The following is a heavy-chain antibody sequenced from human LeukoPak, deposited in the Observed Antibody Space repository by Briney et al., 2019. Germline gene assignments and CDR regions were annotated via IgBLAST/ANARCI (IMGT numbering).Heavy chain of an antibody. Sequence: GGSLXLSCAASGVTFSSNYMSWVRQAPGKGVEWVSVIYSGGSTYYADSVKGRFTISRDNSKNTLYLQMNSLRAEDTAVYYCARGYSYGFDYWGQGTLVTVSS. J-gene: IGHJ4*02. CDR1: GVTFSSNY. V-gene: IGHV3-53*01. D-gene: IGHD5-18*01. CDR2: IYSGGST. CDR3: ARGYSYGFDY.